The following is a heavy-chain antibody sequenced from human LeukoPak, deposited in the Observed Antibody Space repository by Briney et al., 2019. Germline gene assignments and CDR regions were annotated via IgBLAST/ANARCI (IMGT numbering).Heavy chain of an antibody. CDR2: IYYSGST. CDR3: ARQGSGNYLSPVNY. V-gene: IGHV4-39*01. CDR1: GGSISSSSYD. J-gene: IGHJ4*02. Sequence: SETLSLTCTVSGGSISSSSYDWGWIRQPPGKGLEWIGTIYYSGSTYYNPSLKSRFTISVDTSKNQFSLKLSSVTAADTAVYYCARQGSGNYLSPVNYWGQGTLVTVSS. D-gene: IGHD1-26*01.